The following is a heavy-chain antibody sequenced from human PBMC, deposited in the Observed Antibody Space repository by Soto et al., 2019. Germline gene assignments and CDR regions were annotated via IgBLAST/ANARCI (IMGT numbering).Heavy chain of an antibody. Sequence: VQLVESGGGLAQPGGSLRLSCAASGLTFTTYWMNWVRQAPGKGLEWVAVISYDGSNKYYADSVKGRFTISRDNSKNTLYLQMNSLRAEDTAVYYCASSHHSGYENWGQGTLVTVSS. CDR3: ASSHHSGYEN. J-gene: IGHJ4*02. V-gene: IGHV3-30*03. CDR1: GLTFTTYW. CDR2: ISYDGSNK. D-gene: IGHD5-12*01.